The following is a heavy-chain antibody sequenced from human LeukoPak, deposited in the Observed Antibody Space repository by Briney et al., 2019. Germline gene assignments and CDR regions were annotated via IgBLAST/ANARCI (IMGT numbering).Heavy chain of an antibody. D-gene: IGHD3-10*01. CDR3: ARIRGSGSYADY. J-gene: IGHJ4*02. V-gene: IGHV3-21*01. CDR1: GFTFSSYS. CDR2: ISSSNSYI. Sequence: GGSLRLSCAASGFTFSSYSMNWVRQAPGKGLEWVSSISSSNSYIYYADSVKGRFTISRDNAKNSLYLQMNSLRAEDTAVYYCARIRGSGSYADYWGQGTLVTVSS.